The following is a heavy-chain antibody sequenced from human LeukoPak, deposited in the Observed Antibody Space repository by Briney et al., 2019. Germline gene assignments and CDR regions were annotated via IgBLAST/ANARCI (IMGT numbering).Heavy chain of an antibody. CDR3: ARPSSGPSDY. CDR1: GFTFSSYA. Sequence: GGSLRLSCSASGFTFSSYAMHWVRQAPGKGLEYVSAISSNGGSTYYADSVKGRFTISRDNSKNTLYLQMNSLRAEDTAVYYCARPSSGPSDYWGQGTLVTVSS. J-gene: IGHJ4*02. CDR2: ISSNGGST. V-gene: IGHV3-64*04. D-gene: IGHD5-12*01.